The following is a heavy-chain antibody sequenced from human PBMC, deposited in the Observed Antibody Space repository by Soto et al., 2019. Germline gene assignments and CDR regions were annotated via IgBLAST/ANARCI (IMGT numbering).Heavy chain of an antibody. V-gene: IGHV1-2*02. CDR2: INPNSGGT. CDR1: GYTFTGYY. CDR3: ARGLVGYCSGGSCWPRYYFDY. J-gene: IGHJ4*02. D-gene: IGHD2-15*01. Sequence: ASVKVSCKASGYTFTGYYMHWVRQAPGQGLEWMGWINPNSGGTNYAQKFQGRVTMTRDTSIGTAYMELSRLRSDDTAVYYCARGLVGYCSGGSCWPRYYFDYWGQGTLVTVSS.